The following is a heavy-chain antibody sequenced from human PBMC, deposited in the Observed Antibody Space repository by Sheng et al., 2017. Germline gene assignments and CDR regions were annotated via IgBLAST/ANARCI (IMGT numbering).Heavy chain of an antibody. CDR1: GFTFSSYS. V-gene: IGHV3-21*01. CDR2: ISSSSSYI. J-gene: IGHJ4*02. D-gene: IGHD4-17*01. Sequence: EVQLVESGGGLVKPGGSLRLSCAASGFTFSSYSMNWVRQAPGKGLEWVSSISSSSSYIYYADSVKGRFTISRDNAKNSLYLQMNSLRAEDTAVYYCARDQVTTVTTVDYWGQGTLVTVSS. CDR3: ARDQVTTVTTVDY.